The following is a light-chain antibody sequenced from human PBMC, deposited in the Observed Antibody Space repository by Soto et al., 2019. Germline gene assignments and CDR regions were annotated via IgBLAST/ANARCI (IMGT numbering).Light chain of an antibody. CDR2: DVN. CDR1: SSDVGGYNY. V-gene: IGLV2-11*01. CDR3: CSYAGSYTLV. J-gene: IGLJ1*01. Sequence: QSALTQPRSVSGSHGQSVTISCTGTSSDVGGYNYVSWYQQHPGKAPKLMIYDVNKRPSGVPDRFSGSKSGNTASLTISGLQAEDEADYYCCSYAGSYTLVFGTGTKV.